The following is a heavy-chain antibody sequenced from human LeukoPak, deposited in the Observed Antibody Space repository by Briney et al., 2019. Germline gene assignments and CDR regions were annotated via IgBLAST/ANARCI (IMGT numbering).Heavy chain of an antibody. J-gene: IGHJ4*02. D-gene: IGHD1-14*01. CDR2: INDYTGDS. Sequence: SETLSLTCTVFGGSFTDYFWTWIRHSPGKGLEWIGEINDYTGDSKYNPSLNSRVSISLEKSKNQLSLELRSVTAADTAVYFCARGFSGFWELDFWGQGTLVTVSS. V-gene: IGHV4-34*01. CDR3: ARGFSGFWELDF. CDR1: GGSFTDYF.